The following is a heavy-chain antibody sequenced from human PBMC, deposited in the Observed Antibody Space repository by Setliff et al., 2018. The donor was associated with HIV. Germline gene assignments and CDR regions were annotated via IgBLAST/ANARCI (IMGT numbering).Heavy chain of an antibody. CDR2: IIPVLAIA. Sequence: SVKVSCKPSGYTFTTYGLSWVRQAPGQGLEWMGEIIPVLAIAKYAQKFQGRVTITADESTSTAYMELSSLRSEDTALYYCARVPRLGVPSDAFDIWGQGTMVTVSS. J-gene: IGHJ3*02. CDR1: GYTFTTYG. V-gene: IGHV1-69*10. CDR3: ARVPRLGVPSDAFDI. D-gene: IGHD1-26*01.